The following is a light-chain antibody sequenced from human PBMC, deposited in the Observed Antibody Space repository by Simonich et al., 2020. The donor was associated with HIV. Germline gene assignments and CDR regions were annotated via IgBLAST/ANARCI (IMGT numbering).Light chain of an antibody. V-gene: IGKV1-5*03. CDR3: QQYNSYSPMYT. CDR1: QSMSSW. Sequence: DIQMTQSPSTLSASVGDRVIITCRAIQSMSSWLAWYQQKPGKAHKLLIYKTSTLESGVPSRFSGSGSGTEFTLTISSLQPDDFATYYCQQYNSYSPMYTFGQGTKLEIK. J-gene: IGKJ2*01. CDR2: KTS.